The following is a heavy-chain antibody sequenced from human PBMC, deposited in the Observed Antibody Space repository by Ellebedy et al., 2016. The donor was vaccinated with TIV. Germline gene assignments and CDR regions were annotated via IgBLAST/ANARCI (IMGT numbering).Heavy chain of an antibody. CDR3: ARRGSYGDYAVQVNSWFDR. Sequence: PGGSLRLSCAASQFSFRSYWMTWVRQAPGKGLEWVANIRQDGDEKYYADSVKGRFAISRDNAINSLFLQMNSLRAGDTAVYYCARRGSYGDYAVQVNSWFDRWGRGTLVTVSS. CDR2: IRQDGDEK. J-gene: IGHJ5*02. D-gene: IGHD4-17*01. CDR1: QFSFRSYW. V-gene: IGHV3-7*01.